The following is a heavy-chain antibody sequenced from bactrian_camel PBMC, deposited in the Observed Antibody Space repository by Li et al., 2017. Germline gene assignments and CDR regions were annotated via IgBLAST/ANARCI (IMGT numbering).Heavy chain of an antibody. D-gene: IGHD2*01. J-gene: IGHJ4*01. Sequence: HVQLVESGGGSVQVGGSLTLSCVTSGDTIGRYCMGWFRQIPDREREGVAGIDVDGSTNYADSVKGRFAISKDDAKNTLYLQMTSLKPEDTAMYYCAAGGGNGAFCYTGERSMDYWGQGTQVTVS. CDR2: IDVDGST. CDR1: GDTIGRYC. CDR3: AAGGGNGAFCYTGERSMDY. V-gene: IGHV3S55*01.